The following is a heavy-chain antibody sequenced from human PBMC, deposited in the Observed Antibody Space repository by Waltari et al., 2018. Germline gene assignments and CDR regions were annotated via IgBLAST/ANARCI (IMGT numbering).Heavy chain of an antibody. Sequence: QVQLVESGGGVVQPWRSLRPSCAASGFTFRSSALPRVRQAPGKGLEWVAVISYDGSNKYYADSVKGRFTISRDNSKNTLYLQMNSLRAEDTAVYYCAREGEGGWLDYWGQGTLVTVSS. CDR2: ISYDGSNK. CDR3: AREGEGGWLDY. J-gene: IGHJ4*02. V-gene: IGHV3-30-3*01. D-gene: IGHD6-19*01. CDR1: GFTFRSSA.